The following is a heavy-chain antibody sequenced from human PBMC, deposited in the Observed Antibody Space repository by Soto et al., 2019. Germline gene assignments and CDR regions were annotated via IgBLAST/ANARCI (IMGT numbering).Heavy chain of an antibody. CDR1: GGSISSGGYY. D-gene: IGHD6-19*01. V-gene: IGHV4-31*03. CDR2: IYYSGST. J-gene: IGHJ6*02. CDR3: ARDQGSVAGTYYYYYGMDV. Sequence: SETLSLTCTVSGGSISSGGYYWSWIRQHPGKGLEWIGYIYYSGSTYYNPSLKSRVTISVDTSKNQFSLKLSSVTAADTAVYYCARDQGSVAGTYYYYYGMDVWGQGTTVTVS.